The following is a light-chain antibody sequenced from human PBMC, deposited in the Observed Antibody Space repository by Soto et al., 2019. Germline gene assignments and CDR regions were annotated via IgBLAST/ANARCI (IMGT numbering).Light chain of an antibody. Sequence: MTKSPATVPVSHAESATLSCRASQNIYYNVACYQHRPGEAPSLLIDRASTRAPGPPASISGRASATDFPLTISRLQADDAAYYCWRQYHCLWAFGQGTEVDIK. J-gene: IGKJ1*01. V-gene: IGKV3D-15*01. CDR3: WRQYHCLWA. CDR1: QNIYYN. CDR2: RAS.